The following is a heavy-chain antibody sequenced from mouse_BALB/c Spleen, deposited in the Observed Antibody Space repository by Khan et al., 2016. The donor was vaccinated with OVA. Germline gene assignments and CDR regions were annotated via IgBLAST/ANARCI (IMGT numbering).Heavy chain of an antibody. CDR2: INPYNGDT. Sequence: VRLQQSGPELVKPGASVKISCKASGYSFTGYYMHWVKQSHVKSLEWIGRINPYNGDTYYNQNFMDKATLTVDKSSSTAYMELHSLTSEDSAVYYCARVGGNFLFAMDYWGQGTSVTVSS. D-gene: IGHD2-1*01. J-gene: IGHJ4*01. V-gene: IGHV1-37*01. CDR3: ARVGGNFLFAMDY. CDR1: GYSFTGYY.